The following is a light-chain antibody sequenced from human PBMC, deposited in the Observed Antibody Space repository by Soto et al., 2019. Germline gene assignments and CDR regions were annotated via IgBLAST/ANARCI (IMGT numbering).Light chain of an antibody. Sequence: QSVLTQPPSVSAAPGQRVTISCSGSTSNIGKNYVSWYQQLPGTVPKLLIYDNNKRPSGIPDRFSGSKSGTSATLGITGLQTGDEADYYCGTWDTSLTSGVFGGGTKLTVL. CDR2: DNN. J-gene: IGLJ2*01. CDR1: TSNIGKNY. V-gene: IGLV1-51*01. CDR3: GTWDTSLTSGV.